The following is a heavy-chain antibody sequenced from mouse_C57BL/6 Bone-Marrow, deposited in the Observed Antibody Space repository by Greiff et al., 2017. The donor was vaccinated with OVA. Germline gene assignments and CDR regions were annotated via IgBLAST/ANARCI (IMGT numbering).Heavy chain of an antibody. CDR3: AREGWDDAMDY. J-gene: IGHJ4*01. D-gene: IGHD3-3*01. CDR1: GYTFTSYW. Sequence: VKLKQPGAELVRPGSSVKLSCKASGYTFTSYWMHWVKQRPIQGLEWIGNIDPSDSETHYNQKFKDKATLTVDKSSSTAYMQLSSLTSEDSAVYYCAREGWDDAMDYWGQGTSVTVSS. V-gene: IGHV1-52*01. CDR2: IDPSDSET.